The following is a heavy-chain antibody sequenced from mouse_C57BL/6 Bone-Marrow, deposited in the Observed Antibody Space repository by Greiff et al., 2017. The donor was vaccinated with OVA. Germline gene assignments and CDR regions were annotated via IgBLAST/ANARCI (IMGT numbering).Heavy chain of an antibody. V-gene: IGHV1-50*01. D-gene: IGHD2-4*01. CDR1: GFTFTSYW. Sequence: QVQLKQPGAELVKPGASVKLSCKASGFTFTSYWMQWVKQRPGQGLEWIGEIDPSDSYTNYNQKFKGKATLTVDTSSSTAYMQLSSLTSEDSAVYYCARLDYDYDGFAYWGQGTLVTVSA. CDR2: IDPSDSYT. J-gene: IGHJ3*01. CDR3: ARLDYDYDGFAY.